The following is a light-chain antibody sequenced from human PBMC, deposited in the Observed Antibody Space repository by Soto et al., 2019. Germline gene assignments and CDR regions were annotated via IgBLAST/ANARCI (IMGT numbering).Light chain of an antibody. CDR2: DVS. CDR1: SSDVGGYNY. CDR3: RSYTSSSTYV. Sequence: QSALTQPASVSGSPGQSITISCTGTSSDVGGYNYVSWYQQHPGKAPKLMIYDVSNRPSGVSNRFSGSKSGNTASLTISGQPAEDEADYYCRSYTSSSTYVFGTGTKLTVL. J-gene: IGLJ1*01. V-gene: IGLV2-14*01.